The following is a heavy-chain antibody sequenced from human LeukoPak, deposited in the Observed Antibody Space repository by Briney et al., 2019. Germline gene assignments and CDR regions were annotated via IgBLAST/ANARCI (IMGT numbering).Heavy chain of an antibody. Sequence: PSETLSLTCAVYGGSFSGYYWSWIRQPPGKGLEWIGEINHSGSTNYNPSLKSRVTISVDTSKNQFSLKLSSVTAADTAVYYCARGLAAAGTSLSLTFDYWGQGTLVTVSS. CDR3: ARGLAAAGTSLSLTFDY. J-gene: IGHJ4*02. CDR2: INHSGST. D-gene: IGHD6-13*01. CDR1: GGSFSGYY. V-gene: IGHV4-34*01.